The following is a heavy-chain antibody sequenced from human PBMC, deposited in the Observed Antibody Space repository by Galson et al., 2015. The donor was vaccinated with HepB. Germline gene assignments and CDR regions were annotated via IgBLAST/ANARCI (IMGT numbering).Heavy chain of an antibody. CDR2: IIPILGIA. Sequence: SVKVSCKASGGTFSSYTISWVRQAPGQGLEWMGRIIPILGIANYAQKFQGRVTITADKSTSTAYMELSSLRSEDTAVYYCAREGGSYCGGDCYPRSDYYYGMDVWGQGTTVTVSS. D-gene: IGHD2-21*02. CDR3: AREGGSYCGGDCYPRSDYYYGMDV. V-gene: IGHV1-69*04. J-gene: IGHJ6*02. CDR1: GGTFSSYT.